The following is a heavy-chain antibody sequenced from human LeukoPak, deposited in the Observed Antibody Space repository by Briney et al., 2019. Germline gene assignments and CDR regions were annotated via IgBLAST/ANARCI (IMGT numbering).Heavy chain of an antibody. CDR3: ARATLTSLVVISSY. J-gene: IGHJ4*02. Sequence: GGSLRLSCAASGFTFSSYWMHWVRQVPGEGPVWISRISTDGTTTTYADSVKGRFTNSRDNAKNTLYLQMNSLRAEDTAVYYGARATLTSLVVISSYWGQGTLVTVSS. CDR2: ISTDGTTT. V-gene: IGHV3-74*01. CDR1: GFTFSSYW. D-gene: IGHD3-22*01.